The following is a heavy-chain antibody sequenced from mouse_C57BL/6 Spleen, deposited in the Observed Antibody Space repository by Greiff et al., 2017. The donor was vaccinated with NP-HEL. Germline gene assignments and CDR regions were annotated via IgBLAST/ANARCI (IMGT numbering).Heavy chain of an antibody. J-gene: IGHJ4*01. V-gene: IGHV1-72*01. CDR3: ARSGGYGYAMDY. D-gene: IGHD2-2*01. CDR1: GYTFTSYW. Sequence: QVQLQQPGAELVKPGASVKLSCKASGYTFTSYWMHGVKQRPGRGLAWIGRIDPNCGGTKYNEKFTSKATLTVDKPSSTTYMQLSSLTSEDSAVYYCARSGGYGYAMDYWGQGTSVTVSS. CDR2: IDPNCGGT.